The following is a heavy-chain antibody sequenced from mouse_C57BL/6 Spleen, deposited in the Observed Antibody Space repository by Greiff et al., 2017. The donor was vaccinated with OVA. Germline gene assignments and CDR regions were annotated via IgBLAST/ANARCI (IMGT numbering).Heavy chain of an antibody. J-gene: IGHJ2*01. CDR2: IYPGSGNT. Sequence: VQLQESGPELVKPGASVKISCKASGYSFTSYYIHWVKQRPGQGLEWIGWIYPGSGNTKYNEKFKGKATLTADTSSSTAYMQLSSLTSEDSAVYYCARSGATRGYFDYWGQGTTLTVSS. D-gene: IGHD3-2*02. CDR3: ARSGATRGYFDY. V-gene: IGHV1-66*01. CDR1: GYSFTSYY.